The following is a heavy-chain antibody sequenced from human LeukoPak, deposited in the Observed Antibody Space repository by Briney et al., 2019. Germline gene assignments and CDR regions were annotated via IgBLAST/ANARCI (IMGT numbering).Heavy chain of an antibody. CDR1: GFTFSSYA. CDR3: AKHPDFSSSAQSFDF. CDR2: ISGSGAGS. J-gene: IGHJ4*02. V-gene: IGHV3-23*01. Sequence: GGSLRLSCAASGFTFSSYAMSWVRQAPGRGLGWVSVISGSGAGSYYADSVKGRVTVSRDNSKNTVFLQINSLRAEDTAVYYCAKHPDFSSSAQSFDFWGQGTLVTVSS. D-gene: IGHD6-6*01.